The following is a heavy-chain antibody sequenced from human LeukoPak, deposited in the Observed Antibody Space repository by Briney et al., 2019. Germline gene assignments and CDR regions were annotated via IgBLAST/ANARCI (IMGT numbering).Heavy chain of an antibody. J-gene: IGHJ6*02. CDR1: GYNFAGYW. CDR2: IYPRDSDT. Sequence: GESLKISCKGSGYNFAGYWIAWVRQMPGKGLEWMGIIYPRDSDTRYSPSFQGQVTISADKATDTAFLQWSNLEASDTAVYYCARQSGGWYYGMDVWSQGTTVTVSS. D-gene: IGHD6-19*01. V-gene: IGHV5-51*01. CDR3: ARQSGGWYYGMDV.